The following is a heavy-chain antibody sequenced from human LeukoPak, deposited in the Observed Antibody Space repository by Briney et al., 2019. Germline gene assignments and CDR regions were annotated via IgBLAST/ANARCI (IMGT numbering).Heavy chain of an antibody. J-gene: IGHJ4*02. CDR1: GFTLSSYS. V-gene: IGHV3-21*01. CDR2: ISSSSSYI. D-gene: IGHD6-13*01. CDR3: ASRLYSSSSVDY. Sequence: PGGSLRLSCAASGFTLSSYSMNWVRQAPGKGLEWVSSISSSSSYIYYADSVKGRFTLSRDNAKNSLYLQMNSLRAEDTAVYYCASRLYSSSSVDYWGQGTLVTVSS.